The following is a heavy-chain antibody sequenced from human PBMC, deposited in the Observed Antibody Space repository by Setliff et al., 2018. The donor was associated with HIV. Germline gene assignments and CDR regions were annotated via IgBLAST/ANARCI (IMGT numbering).Heavy chain of an antibody. J-gene: IGHJ4*02. CDR3: AKDYSSGWFDY. Sequence: GGSLRLSCAASGFTFSTNAMNWVRQAPGKGLEWVSGISAGGGSTYYADSVKGRFTVSRDNSKYTLYLQMNSLRVEDTAVYYCAKDYSSGWFDYWGQGTLVTVSS. CDR2: ISAGGGST. V-gene: IGHV3-23*01. CDR1: GFTFSTNA. D-gene: IGHD6-19*01.